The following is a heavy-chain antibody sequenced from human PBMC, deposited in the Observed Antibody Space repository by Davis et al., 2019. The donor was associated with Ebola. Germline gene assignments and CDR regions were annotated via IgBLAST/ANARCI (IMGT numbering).Heavy chain of an antibody. J-gene: IGHJ6*02. V-gene: IGHV3-11*01. CDR3: ARDLIYSYGFARNYYYFYGMDV. D-gene: IGHD5-18*01. CDR2: ISSSGSTI. Sequence: PGGSLRLSCAASGFTFSDYYMSWIRQAPGKGLEWVSYISSSGSTIYYADSVKGRFTISRDNAKNSLYLQMNSLRAEDTAVYYCARDLIYSYGFARNYYYFYGMDVWGQGTTVTVSS. CDR1: GFTFSDYY.